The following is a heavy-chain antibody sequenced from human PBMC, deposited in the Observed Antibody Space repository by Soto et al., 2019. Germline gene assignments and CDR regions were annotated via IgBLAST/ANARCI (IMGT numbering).Heavy chain of an antibody. CDR1: GFTVSSNY. D-gene: IGHD1-26*01. CDR2: IHSGGAT. CDR3: ARLVVGATRWFDP. Sequence: EVQLVESGGLVQPGESLRLSCAASGFTVSSNYMTWVRQAPGKGLEWVSIIHSGGATYYADSVKGRFTISRHQSENTLYLQMNTLTTEDTAVYYCARLVVGATRWFDPWGQGTLVTVSS. J-gene: IGHJ5*02. V-gene: IGHV3-53*04.